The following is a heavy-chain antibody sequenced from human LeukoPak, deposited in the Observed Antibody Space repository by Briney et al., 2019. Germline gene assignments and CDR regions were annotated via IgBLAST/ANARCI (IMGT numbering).Heavy chain of an antibody. CDR2: IYYSGST. CDR1: GGSISSGGYY. V-gene: IGHV4-31*03. Sequence: SETLSLTCTVSGGSISSGGYYWSWIRQHPGKGLEWIGYIYYSGSTYYNPSLKSRVTISVDTSKNQFSLKLSSVTAADTAVYYCARAAYSGSYHSDYWGQGTLVTVSS. J-gene: IGHJ4*02. CDR3: ARAAYSGSYHSDY. D-gene: IGHD1-26*01.